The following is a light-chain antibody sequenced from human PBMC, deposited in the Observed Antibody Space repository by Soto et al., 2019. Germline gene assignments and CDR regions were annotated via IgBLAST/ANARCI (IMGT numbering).Light chain of an antibody. CDR2: SNN. V-gene: IGLV1-47*02. CDR3: AAWDDSLSANVV. Sequence: QPVLTQPPSASGTPGQRVTISCSGSSSNIGSNYVYWYQQLPGTAPKLLIYSNNQRPSGVPDRFSGSKSGTSASLAISGLRSEDEADYYCAAWDDSLSANVVFGGGTKLTVL. J-gene: IGLJ2*01. CDR1: SSNIGSNY.